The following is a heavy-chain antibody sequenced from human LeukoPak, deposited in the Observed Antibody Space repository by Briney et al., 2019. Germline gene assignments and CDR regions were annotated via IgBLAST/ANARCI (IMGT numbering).Heavy chain of an antibody. V-gene: IGHV4-34*01. Sequence: PSETLSLTCAVYGGSLSGYYWSWIRQPPGKGLEWIGEINDSGITNYNPSLKSRVTLSVDTSKNQFPLQLTSVTAADTAVYYCARGIDCSSTSCYGVGNWFDPWGQGTLVTVSS. CDR1: GGSLSGYY. CDR2: INDSGIT. J-gene: IGHJ5*02. CDR3: ARGIDCSSTSCYGVGNWFDP. D-gene: IGHD2-2*01.